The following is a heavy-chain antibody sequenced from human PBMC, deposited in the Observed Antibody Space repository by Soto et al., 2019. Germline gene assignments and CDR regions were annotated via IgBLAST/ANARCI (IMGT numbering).Heavy chain of an antibody. CDR1: GFTFSSYA. D-gene: IGHD3-3*01. CDR2: ISSSGSTI. J-gene: IGHJ6*02. V-gene: IGHV3-11*01. Sequence: GGSLRLSCAASGFTFSSYAMSWIRQAPGKGLEWVSYISSSGSTIYYADSVKGRFTISRDNAKNSLYLQMNSLRAEDTAVYYCARGVPYYDFWSGYSLDVWGQGTTVTVSS. CDR3: ARGVPYYDFWSGYSLDV.